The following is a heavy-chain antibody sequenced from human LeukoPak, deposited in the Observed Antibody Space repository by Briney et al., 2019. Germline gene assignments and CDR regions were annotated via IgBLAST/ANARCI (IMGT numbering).Heavy chain of an antibody. CDR1: GGTFSSYA. J-gene: IGHJ4*02. CDR2: IIPILGIA. Sequence: SVKVSCKASGGTFSSYAISWVRQAPGQGLEWMGRIIPILGIANYAQKFQGRVTITADKSTSTAYMELSSLRSEDTAVYYCARGRYYYGSGDSFDYWGQGTLVTVSS. V-gene: IGHV1-69*04. D-gene: IGHD3-10*01. CDR3: ARGRYYYGSGDSFDY.